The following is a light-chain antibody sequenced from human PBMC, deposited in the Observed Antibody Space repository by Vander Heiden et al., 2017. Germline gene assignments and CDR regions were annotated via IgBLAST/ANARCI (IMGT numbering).Light chain of an antibody. Sequence: DIVLPQSPATLPLSPGERATLSCRASQSVSSYLAWYQQKPGQAPRLLIYDASNRATGIPARFSGSGSGTDFTLTISSLEPEDFAVYYCQQRSNGPPLTFGGGTKVEIK. CDR1: QSVSSY. V-gene: IGKV3-11*01. J-gene: IGKJ4*01. CDR3: QQRSNGPPLT. CDR2: DAS.